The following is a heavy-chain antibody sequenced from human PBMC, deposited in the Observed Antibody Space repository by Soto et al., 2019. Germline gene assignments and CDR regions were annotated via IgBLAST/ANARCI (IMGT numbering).Heavy chain of an antibody. CDR3: ARGARYDTLTGYL. CDR1: GFSFIDYS. Sequence: PGGSLRLSCEGSGFSFIDYSINWVRQAPGKGLEWVSFTSSSGQYIKYADSVKGRFTISRDNAKNSVHLQMNSLRVEDTAIYYCARGARYDTLTGYLWGQGTRVTVSS. V-gene: IGHV3-21*06. CDR2: TSSSGQYI. D-gene: IGHD3-9*01. J-gene: IGHJ5*02.